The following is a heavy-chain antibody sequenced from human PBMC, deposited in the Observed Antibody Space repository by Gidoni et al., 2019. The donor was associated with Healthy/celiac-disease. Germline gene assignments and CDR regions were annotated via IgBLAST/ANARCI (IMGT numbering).Heavy chain of an antibody. CDR1: GGTFSSYA. V-gene: IGHV1-69*01. D-gene: IGHD3-10*01. CDR3: ARDLPSGIEVAFDI. J-gene: IGHJ3*02. CDR2: IIPIFGTA. Sequence: QVQLVQSGAEVKKPGSAVKVSCKASGGTFSSYAISWVRQAPGQGLEWMGGIIPIFGTANYAQKFQGSVTITADESTSTAYMELSSLRSEDTAVYYCARDLPSGIEVAFDIWGQGTMVTVSS.